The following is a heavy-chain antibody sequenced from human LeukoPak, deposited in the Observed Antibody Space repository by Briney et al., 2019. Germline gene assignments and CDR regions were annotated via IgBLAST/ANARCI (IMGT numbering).Heavy chain of an antibody. CDR3: ARDSGYSDLYY. CDR2: IYYSGST. D-gene: IGHD3/OR15-3a*01. J-gene: IGHJ4*02. Sequence: SETLSLTCTVSGGSISRYYWSWIRQPPGKGLEWIGYIYYSGSTNYNPSLKSRVTISVDTSKNQFSLKLSSVTAADTAVYYCARDSGYSDLYYWGQGTLVTVSS. CDR1: GGSISRYY. V-gene: IGHV4-59*01.